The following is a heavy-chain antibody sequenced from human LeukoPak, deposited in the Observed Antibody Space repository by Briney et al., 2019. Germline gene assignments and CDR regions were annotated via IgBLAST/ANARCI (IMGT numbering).Heavy chain of an antibody. CDR3: ARRSTSGSYWGDFDY. V-gene: IGHV3-23*01. D-gene: IGHD1-26*01. CDR2: ISGSGGAT. Sequence: GGSLRLSCAVSGFTFSNYVMNWVRQAPGKGLEWVPTISGSGGATYYADSVKGRFTISRDNSKNTLYLQMNSLRVEDTAVYYCARRSTSGSYWGDFDYWGQGTLVTVSS. J-gene: IGHJ4*02. CDR1: GFTFSNYV.